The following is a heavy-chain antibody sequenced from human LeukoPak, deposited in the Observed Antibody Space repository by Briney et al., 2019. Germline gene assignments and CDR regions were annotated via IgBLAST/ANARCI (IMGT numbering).Heavy chain of an antibody. CDR3: ARVRHDPLEYYYYIDV. D-gene: IGHD3-3*01. Sequence: PSETLSLTCAMSSGSFRGYYWRWIRQSPGKGLEWIGEMSPSGSIKYNPSLKSRVSISEDTSKNLLFLKLTSVTAADTAEYFCARVRHDPLEYYYYIDVWGTGTTVAVSS. J-gene: IGHJ6*03. V-gene: IGHV4-34*01. CDR2: MSPSGSI. CDR1: SGSFRGYY.